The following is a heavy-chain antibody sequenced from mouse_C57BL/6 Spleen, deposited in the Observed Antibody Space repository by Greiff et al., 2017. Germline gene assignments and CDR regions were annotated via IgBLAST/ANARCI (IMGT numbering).Heavy chain of an antibody. D-gene: IGHD2-1*01. CDR3: AREYGNYDAMDY. CDR1: GYTFTSYW. V-gene: IGHV1-55*01. J-gene: IGHJ4*01. Sequence: VKLQQPGAELVKPGASVKMSCKASGYTFTSYWITWVKQRPGQGLEWIGDIYPGSGSTNYNEKFKSKATLTVDTSSSTAYMQLSSLTSEDSAVYYCAREYGNYDAMDYWGQGTSVTVSS. CDR2: IYPGSGST.